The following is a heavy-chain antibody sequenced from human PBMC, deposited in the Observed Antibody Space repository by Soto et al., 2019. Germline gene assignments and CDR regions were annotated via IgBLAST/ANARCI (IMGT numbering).Heavy chain of an antibody. CDR3: ARGPGARDPNYSYYGMGV. CDR1: GYTFTSNY. D-gene: IGHD2-21*02. V-gene: IGHV1-46*03. J-gene: IGHJ6*02. Sequence: QVQLVQSGADVKKPGASMKVSCKASGYTFTSNYIHWVRQAPGQGLEWMGIIDPSGDSTTYAQSFQGRLTMTRDTSTSTVYMQLSSLRSEDTAVYYCARGPGARDPNYSYYGMGVWGQGTTVTVSS. CDR2: IDPSGDST.